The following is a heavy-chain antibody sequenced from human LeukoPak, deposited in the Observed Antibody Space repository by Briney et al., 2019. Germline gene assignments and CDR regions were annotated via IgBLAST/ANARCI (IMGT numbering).Heavy chain of an antibody. CDR2: ISGSGSGGST. CDR1: GFTFSSSA. CDR3: AKSGYNRFDY. V-gene: IGHV3-23*01. J-gene: IGHJ4*02. Sequence: PGGSLRLSCAVSGFTFSSSAMSWVRQAPGKGLEWVSSISGSGSGGSTYYADSVKGRFTISRDNSKNTLYLQMNSLRVEDTAVYYCAKSGYNRFDYWGQGTLVTVSS. D-gene: IGHD5-24*01.